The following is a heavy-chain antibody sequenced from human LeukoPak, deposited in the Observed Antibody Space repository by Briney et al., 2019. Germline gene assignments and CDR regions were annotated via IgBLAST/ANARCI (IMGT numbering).Heavy chain of an antibody. D-gene: IGHD3-9*01. CDR1: GFTFSSYS. J-gene: IGHJ3*02. V-gene: IGHV3-21*01. Sequence: GGSLRLSCAASGFTFSSYSMNWVRQAPGKGLEWVSSISSSSSYIYYADSVKGRFTISRDNAKNSLYLQMNSLRAEDTAVYYWARDDWILNDAFDIWGQGTMVTVSS. CDR2: ISSSSSYI. CDR3: ARDDWILNDAFDI.